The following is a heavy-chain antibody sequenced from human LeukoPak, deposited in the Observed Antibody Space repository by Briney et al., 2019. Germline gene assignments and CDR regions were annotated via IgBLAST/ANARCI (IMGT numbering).Heavy chain of an antibody. V-gene: IGHV4-59*01. J-gene: IGHJ3*02. Sequence: SETLSLTYTVSGGSISSYYWSWIRQPPGKGLEWIGYIYYSGSTNYNPSLKSRVTISVDTSKNQFSLKLSSVTAADTAVYYCARSYDFWSGYDAFDIWGQGTMVTVSS. CDR3: ARSYDFWSGYDAFDI. D-gene: IGHD3-3*01. CDR2: IYYSGST. CDR1: GGSISSYY.